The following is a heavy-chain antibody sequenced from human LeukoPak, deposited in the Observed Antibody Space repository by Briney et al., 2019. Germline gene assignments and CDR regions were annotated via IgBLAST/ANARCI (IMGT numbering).Heavy chain of an antibody. CDR2: VNGNGDLR. D-gene: IGHD2-2*01. Sequence: PGGSQRLSCTASGFNFNIYAMAWVRQAPGKGLEWVSGVNGNGDLRYYADSVRGRFTVSRDNSKNTLYLEMSRLRVEDTAFYYCGEESSTNKRAYSLWGQGSLVTVSS. V-gene: IGHV3-23*01. CDR3: GEESSTNKRAYSL. J-gene: IGHJ4*02. CDR1: GFNFNIYA.